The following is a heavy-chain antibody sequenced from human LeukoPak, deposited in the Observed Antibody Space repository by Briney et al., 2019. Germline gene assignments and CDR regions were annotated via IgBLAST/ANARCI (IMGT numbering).Heavy chain of an antibody. CDR3: ARDRIAVADHFDY. CDR2: IWYDGSNK. CDR1: GFTFSSYG. V-gene: IGHV3-33*01. D-gene: IGHD6-19*01. J-gene: IGHJ4*02. Sequence: GGSLRLSCAASGFTFSSYGMHWVRQAPGKGLEWVAVIWYDGSNKYYADSVKGRFTISRDNSKNTPYLQMNSLRAEDTAVYYCARDRIAVADHFDYWGQGTLVTVSS.